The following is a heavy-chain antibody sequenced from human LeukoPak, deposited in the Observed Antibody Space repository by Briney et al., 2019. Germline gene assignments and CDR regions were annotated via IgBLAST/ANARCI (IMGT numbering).Heavy chain of an antibody. J-gene: IGHJ4*02. CDR1: GFTFSSYG. CDR2: IRYDGSNK. V-gene: IGHV3-30*02. CDR3: AIIAVANYY. D-gene: IGHD6-19*01. Sequence: GGSLRLSCAAFGFTFSSYGMSWVRQAPGKGLEWVAFIRYDGSNKYYADSVKGRFTISRDNAKNSLYLQMDSLRAEDTAVYYCAIIAVANYYWGQGTLVTVSS.